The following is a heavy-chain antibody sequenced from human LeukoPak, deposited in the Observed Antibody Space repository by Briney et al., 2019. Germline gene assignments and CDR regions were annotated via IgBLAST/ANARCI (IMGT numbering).Heavy chain of an antibody. CDR2: IYHRGST. Sequence: SETLSLTCTVSGYSISNGYYWGWIRPPPGKGLEWVGSIYHRGSTYYNPSLRSRVTISQDRSKKKFSLKLTSVTAADTAVYFCARGAEYYAIWRGYAGYSDYWGQGTLVTVSS. CDR1: GYSISNGYY. CDR3: ARGAEYYAIWRGYAGYSDY. J-gene: IGHJ4*02. V-gene: IGHV4-38-2*02. D-gene: IGHD3-3*01.